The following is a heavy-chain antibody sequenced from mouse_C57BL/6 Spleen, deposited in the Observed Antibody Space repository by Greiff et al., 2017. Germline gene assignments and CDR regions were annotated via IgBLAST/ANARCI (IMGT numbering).Heavy chain of an antibody. J-gene: IGHJ3*01. CDR3: ARGGGSAWFAY. V-gene: IGHV1-69*01. CDR2: IDPSDSYT. CDR1: GYTFTSYW. Sequence: VQLQQPGAELVMPGASVKLSCKASGYTFTSYWMHWVKQRPGQGLEWIGEIDPSDSYTNYNQKFKGKSTLTVDKSSSTAYMQLSSLTSEDSAVYYCARGGGSAWFAYWGQGTLVTVSA. D-gene: IGHD3-2*02.